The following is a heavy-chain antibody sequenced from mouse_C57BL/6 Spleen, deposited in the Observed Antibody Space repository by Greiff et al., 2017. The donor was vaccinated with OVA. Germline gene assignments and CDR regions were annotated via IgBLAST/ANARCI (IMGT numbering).Heavy chain of an antibody. D-gene: IGHD2-4*01. Sequence: EVKLEESGGGLVKPGGSLKLSCAASGFTFSSYAMSWVRQTPEKRLEWVATISDGGSYTYYPDNVKGRFTISRDNAKNNLYLQMSHLKSEDTAMYYCAREGDYDKNFDYWGQGTTLTVSS. V-gene: IGHV5-4*01. J-gene: IGHJ2*01. CDR2: ISDGGSYT. CDR3: AREGDYDKNFDY. CDR1: GFTFSSYA.